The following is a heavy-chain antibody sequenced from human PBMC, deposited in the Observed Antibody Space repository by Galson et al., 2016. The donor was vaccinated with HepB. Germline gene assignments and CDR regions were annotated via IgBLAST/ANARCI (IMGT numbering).Heavy chain of an antibody. CDR2: INPNSGKT. Sequence: SVKVSCKASGYTFTDYYIYWVRQAPGQGLEWMGWINPNSGKTNFSQNFQGRVTMTRDTSISTAYMELSSLRYDDTAAYYCARRLFSGDLNYWGQGTLVTVSS. D-gene: IGHD1-26*01. J-gene: IGHJ4*02. V-gene: IGHV1-2*02. CDR3: ARRLFSGDLNY. CDR1: GYTFTDYY.